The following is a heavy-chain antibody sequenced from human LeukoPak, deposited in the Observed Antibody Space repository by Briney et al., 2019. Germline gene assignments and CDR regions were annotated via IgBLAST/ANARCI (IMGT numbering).Heavy chain of an antibody. CDR2: ISSSGSTI. CDR3: ARDLGSSGYRSDY. J-gene: IGHJ4*02. D-gene: IGHD3-22*01. V-gene: IGHV3-48*03. CDR1: GFTFSSYE. Sequence: GGSLRLSCAASGFTFSSYEMNWVRQAPGKGLEWVSYISSSGSTIYYADSVKGRFTISRDNAKNSLYLQMNSLRAEDTAVYYCARDLGSSGYRSDYWGQGTLVTVSS.